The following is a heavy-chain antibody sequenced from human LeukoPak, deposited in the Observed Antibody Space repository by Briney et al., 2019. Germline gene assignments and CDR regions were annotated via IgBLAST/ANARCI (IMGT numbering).Heavy chain of an antibody. Sequence: PSETLSLTCTVSGGSISSGGYYWSWIRQHPGKGLEWIGYIYYSGSTYYNPSLKSRVTMSIDTSKNQLSLNLTSVTAEDTAVYYCARDRVEEGSGLVKTPRYFDYWGQGTLVTVSS. V-gene: IGHV4-31*03. CDR2: IYYSGST. CDR3: ARDRVEEGSGLVKTPRYFDY. CDR1: GGSISSGGYY. J-gene: IGHJ4*02. D-gene: IGHD6-19*01.